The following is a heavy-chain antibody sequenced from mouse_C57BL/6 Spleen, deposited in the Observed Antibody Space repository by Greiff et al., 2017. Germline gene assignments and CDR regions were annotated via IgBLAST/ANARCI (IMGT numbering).Heavy chain of an antibody. CDR1: GYTFTDYN. D-gene: IGHD2-13*01. CDR3: ASEDYLFAY. CDR2: INPNNGGT. J-gene: IGHJ3*01. Sequence: EVQRVESGPELVKPGASVKMSCKASGYTFTDYNMHWVKQSHGKSLEWIGYINPNNGGTSYNQKFKGKATLTVNKSSSTAYMELRSLTSEDSAVYYCASEDYLFAYWGQGTLVTVSA. V-gene: IGHV1-22*01.